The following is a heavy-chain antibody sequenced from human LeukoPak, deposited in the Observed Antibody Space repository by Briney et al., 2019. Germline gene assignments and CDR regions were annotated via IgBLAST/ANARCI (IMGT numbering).Heavy chain of an antibody. D-gene: IGHD3-22*01. CDR1: GFTFSSYA. CDR3: ARERAAGISSDYFDY. Sequence: GGSLRLSCAASGFTFSSYAMNWVRQAPGKGLEWVSSISGSSSYIHYADSVKGRSTISRDNAKNSLFLQMTSLRAEDTAVYYCARERAAGISSDYFDYWGQGALVTVSS. CDR2: ISGSSSYI. J-gene: IGHJ4*02. V-gene: IGHV3-21*01.